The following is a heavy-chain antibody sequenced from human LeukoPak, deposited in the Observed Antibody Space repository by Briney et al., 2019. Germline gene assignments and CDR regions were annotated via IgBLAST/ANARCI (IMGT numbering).Heavy chain of an antibody. CDR2: MYPNSGNT. J-gene: IGHJ4*02. CDR3: ARGRDWTDVGVDY. CDR1: GYTFTSYD. D-gene: IGHD1-1*01. V-gene: IGHV1-8*01. Sequence: ASVKVSCKASGYTFTSYDINWVRQATGQGHEWRGWMYPNSGNTSYAQTFQGRVTMTRTTSITTAYRERSRRRSEAPPVHYCARGRDWTDVGVDYWGQGTLVTVSS.